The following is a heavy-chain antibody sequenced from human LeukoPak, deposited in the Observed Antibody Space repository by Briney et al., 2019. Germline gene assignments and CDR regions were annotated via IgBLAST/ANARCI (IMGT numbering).Heavy chain of an antibody. CDR2: VYRSGTT. D-gene: IGHD7-27*01. CDR3: ARENWVFDY. Sequence: PSETLSLTCVVSGYSISSGYHWGWIRQPPGKGLGWIGSVYRSGTTYHDPSLKSRVTISVDTSNNPISLKVRSVTAADTAMYYCARENWVFDYWGQGILVTVSS. J-gene: IGHJ4*02. CDR1: GYSISSGYH. V-gene: IGHV4-38-2*02.